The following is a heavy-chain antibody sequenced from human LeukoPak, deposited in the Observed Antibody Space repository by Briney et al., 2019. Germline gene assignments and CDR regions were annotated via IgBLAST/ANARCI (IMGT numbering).Heavy chain of an antibody. J-gene: IGHJ3*02. V-gene: IGHV1-69*01. D-gene: IGHD7-27*01. CDR3: ARDLNWGSFDAFDI. Sequence: ASVKVSCKASGGTFSSYAISWVRQAPGQGLEWMGGIIPIFGTANYAQKFQGRVTITADESTSTAYMELSSLRSEDTAVYYCARDLNWGSFDAFDIWGPGTMVTVSS. CDR1: GGTFSSYA. CDR2: IIPIFGTA.